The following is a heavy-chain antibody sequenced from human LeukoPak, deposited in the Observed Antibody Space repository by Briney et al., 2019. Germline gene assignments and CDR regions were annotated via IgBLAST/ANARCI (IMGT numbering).Heavy chain of an antibody. J-gene: IGHJ4*02. CDR2: ISGSGGST. Sequence: GGSLRLSCAASGFTFSSYAMSWVRQAPGKGLEWVSAISGSGGSTYYADSVKGRFTISRDNSKNTLGLLMNSLRAEDTAIYYCAKVSRQQHTGFPREPFDYWGQGTLVTVSS. CDR1: GFTFSSYA. V-gene: IGHV3-23*01. D-gene: IGHD1-1*01. CDR3: AKVSRQQHTGFPREPFDY.